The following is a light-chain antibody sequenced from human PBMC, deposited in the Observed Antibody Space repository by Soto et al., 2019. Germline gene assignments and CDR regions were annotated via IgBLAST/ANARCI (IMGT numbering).Light chain of an antibody. CDR2: GAS. J-gene: IGKJ1*01. V-gene: IGKV3-20*01. CDR3: QQYGSSGT. CDR1: QSVSNNY. Sequence: IVLTQSPGTLSLSPGERATLSCRASQSVSNNYLALYQQKPGQAPRLLIYGASKRATGIPDRFSGSGSGTDFTLTISRLEPEDFAVYYCQQYGSSGTFGQGTKVDIK.